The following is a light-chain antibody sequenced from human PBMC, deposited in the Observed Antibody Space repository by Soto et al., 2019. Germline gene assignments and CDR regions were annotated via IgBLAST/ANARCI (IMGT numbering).Light chain of an antibody. CDR3: CSYAGSSTGVV. V-gene: IGLV2-23*01. J-gene: IGLJ2*01. Sequence: QSALTQPASVSGSPGQSITISCTGTSSDVGSYNLVSWYQQHPGKAPKLMIYEGSKRPSGVSNRFSGSKSGNTASLTISGLQAENEADYNCCSYAGSSTGVVFGGGTQLTVL. CDR1: SSDVGSYNL. CDR2: EGS.